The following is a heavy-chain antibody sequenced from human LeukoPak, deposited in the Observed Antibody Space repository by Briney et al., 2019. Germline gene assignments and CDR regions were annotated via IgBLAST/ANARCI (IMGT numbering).Heavy chain of an antibody. CDR2: IYYSGST. D-gene: IGHD2-2*02. V-gene: IGHV4-59*11. CDR3: ARVRAGYCSSTSCYRVYFDY. Sequence: PSETLSLTCTVSGGSISSHYWSWIRQPPGKGLEWIGYIYYSGSTNYNPSLKSRVTISVDTSKNQFSLKLSSVTAADTAVYYCARVRAGYCSSTSCYRVYFDYWGQGTLVTVSS. J-gene: IGHJ4*02. CDR1: GGSISSHY.